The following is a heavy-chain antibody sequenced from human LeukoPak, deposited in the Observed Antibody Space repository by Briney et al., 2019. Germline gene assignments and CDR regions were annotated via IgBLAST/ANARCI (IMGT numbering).Heavy chain of an antibody. CDR3: ARVGRWEVLGTYDY. CDR2: IRNTANSYST. J-gene: IGHJ4*02. CDR1: GFTFSDHY. D-gene: IGHD2-8*02. V-gene: IGHV3-72*01. Sequence: GGSLRLSCAASGFTFSDHYTDWVRQAPGKGLEWVGRIRNTANSYSTAYAASVRGRFSISRDGSKNSLYLQMNSLKIEDTAVYYCARVGRWEVLGTYDYWGQGTLVTVSS.